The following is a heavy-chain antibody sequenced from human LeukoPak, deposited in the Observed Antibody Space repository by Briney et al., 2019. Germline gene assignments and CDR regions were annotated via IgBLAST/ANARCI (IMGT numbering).Heavy chain of an antibody. Sequence: ASVKVSCKASGYTFTSYYMHWVRQAPGQGLEWMGGIIPIFGTANYAQKFQGRVTITADESTSTAYMELSSLRSEDTAVYYCASFGNGMATLNWFDPWGQGTLVTVSS. D-gene: IGHD5-24*01. J-gene: IGHJ5*02. CDR1: GYTFTSYY. CDR2: IIPIFGTA. V-gene: IGHV1-69*13. CDR3: ASFGNGMATLNWFDP.